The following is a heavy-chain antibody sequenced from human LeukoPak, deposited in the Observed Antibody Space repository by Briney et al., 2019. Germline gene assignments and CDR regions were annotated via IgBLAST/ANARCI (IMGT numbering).Heavy chain of an antibody. D-gene: IGHD1-26*01. CDR1: GYTFTGSY. CDR3: ARDRSVGATDDAFVV. V-gene: IGHV1-2*02. J-gene: IGHJ3*01. Sequence: VASVKVSCKTSGYTFTGSYMHWVRQAPGQGLEWMGWINPNSGGTKYAQGFQGRVTMTRDTSIRPVYMQLSRLHFDDTAVYYCARDRSVGATDDAFVVWGPGKMVTVSS. CDR2: INPNSGGT.